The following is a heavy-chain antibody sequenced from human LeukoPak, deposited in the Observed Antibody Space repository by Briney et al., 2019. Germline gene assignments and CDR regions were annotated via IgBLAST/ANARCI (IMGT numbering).Heavy chain of an antibody. CDR3: ARQQLPNGAYYFDY. Sequence: SETLFLTCSVSGGSMNNYYWSWIRQPPGKGLEWIAYIYYSGGANYNPSLKSRVAISVDTPNNQFPLTLSSVTAADTAVYYCARQQLPNGAYYFDYWGQGTLVTVSS. CDR1: GGSMNNYY. J-gene: IGHJ4*02. CDR2: IYYSGGA. D-gene: IGHD6-13*01. V-gene: IGHV4-59*01.